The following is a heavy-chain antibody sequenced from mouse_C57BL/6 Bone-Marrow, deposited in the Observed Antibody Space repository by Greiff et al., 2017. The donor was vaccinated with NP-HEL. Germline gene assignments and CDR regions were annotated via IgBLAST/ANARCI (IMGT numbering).Heavy chain of an antibody. V-gene: IGHV7-3*01. CDR1: GFTFTDYY. J-gene: IGHJ4*01. CDR2: IRNKANGYTT. Sequence: DVKLEESGGGLVQPGGSLSLSCAASGFTFTDYYMSWVRQPPGKALEWLGFIRNKANGYTTEYSASVKGRFTISRDNSQSILYLQMNALRAEDSATYYCARDRGYAMDYWGQGTSVTVSS. CDR3: ARDRGYAMDY.